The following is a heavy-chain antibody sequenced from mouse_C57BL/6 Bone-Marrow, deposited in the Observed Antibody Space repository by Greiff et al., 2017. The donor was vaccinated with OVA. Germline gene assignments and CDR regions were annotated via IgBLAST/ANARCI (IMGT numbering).Heavy chain of an antibody. CDR3: ARPTIVTTEVAY. CDR2: ISSGSSTI. D-gene: IGHD2-5*01. J-gene: IGHJ3*01. Sequence: EVQRVESGGGLVKPGGSLKLSCAASGFTFSDYGMHWVRQAPEKGLEWVAYISSGSSTIYYADTVKGRFTISRDNAKNTLFLQMTSLRSEDTAMYYCARPTIVTTEVAYWGQGTLVTVSA. V-gene: IGHV5-17*01. CDR1: GFTFSDYG.